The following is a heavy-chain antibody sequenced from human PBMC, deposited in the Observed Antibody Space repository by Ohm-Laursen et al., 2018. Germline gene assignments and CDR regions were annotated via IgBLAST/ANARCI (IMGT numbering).Heavy chain of an antibody. CDR3: AMGPPEDSSNWFDP. Sequence: LSLTCAASGFTFSTYWMFWVRQAPGKGLEWVSYISSSGSTIYYADSVKGRFTISRDNAKNSLYLQMNSLRAEDTAVYYCAMGPPEDSSNWFDPWGQGALVTVSS. J-gene: IGHJ5*02. V-gene: IGHV3-11*01. CDR1: GFTFSTYW. CDR2: ISSSGSTI. D-gene: IGHD6-6*01.